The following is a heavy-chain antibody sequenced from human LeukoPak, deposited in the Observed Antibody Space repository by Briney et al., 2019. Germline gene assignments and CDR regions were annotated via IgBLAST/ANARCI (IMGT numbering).Heavy chain of an antibody. V-gene: IGHV1-69*13. CDR1: GYTFTSYG. Sequence: SVKVSCKASGYTFTSYGISWVRQAPGQGLEWMGGIIPIFGTANYAQKFQGRVTITADESTSTAYMELSSLRSEDTAVYYCAGQLERGDYWGQGTLVTVSS. CDR2: IIPIFGTA. CDR3: AGQLERGDY. J-gene: IGHJ4*02. D-gene: IGHD1-1*01.